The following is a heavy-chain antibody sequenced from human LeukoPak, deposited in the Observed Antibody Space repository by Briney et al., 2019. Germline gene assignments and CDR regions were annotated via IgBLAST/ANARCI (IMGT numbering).Heavy chain of an antibody. J-gene: IGHJ4*02. D-gene: IGHD2-8*01. CDR3: AREPVYGVY. CDR2: ISAYNGNT. V-gene: IGHV1-18*04. CDR1: GYTFTSYG. Sequence: ASVTVSCKASGYTFTSYGISWVRQAPGQGLEWMGWISAYNGNTNYAQKLQVSITITTDTSTITAYMELRSLRSDDTAVYYCAREPVYGVYWCQGTLVTVSS.